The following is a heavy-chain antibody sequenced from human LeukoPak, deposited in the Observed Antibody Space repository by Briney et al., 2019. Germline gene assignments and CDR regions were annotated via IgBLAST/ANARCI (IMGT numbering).Heavy chain of an antibody. D-gene: IGHD2-2*02. V-gene: IGHV1-3*01. CDR3: ARGFRDCSSTSCYNRSYFDY. Sequence: ASVKVSCKASGYTFTSYAMHWVRQAPGQRLEWMGWINAGNGNTKYSQKFQGRVTITRDTSASTAYMELSSLRSEDTAVYYCARGFRDCSSTSCYNRSYFDYWGQGTLDTVSS. CDR1: GYTFTSYA. J-gene: IGHJ4*02. CDR2: INAGNGNT.